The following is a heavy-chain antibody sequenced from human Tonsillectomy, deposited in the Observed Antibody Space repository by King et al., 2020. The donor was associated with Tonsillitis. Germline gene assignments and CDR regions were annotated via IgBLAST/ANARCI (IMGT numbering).Heavy chain of an antibody. J-gene: IGHJ3*02. CDR2: IYTSGSS. CDR1: DNSISSSSHY. D-gene: IGHD1-26*01. Sequence: QLQESGPGLVKPSQTLSLICTVSDNSISSSSHYWGWIRQPAGKELEWIGRIYTSGSSNYNPSLNSRVTMSVDTSKNQLSLILSSVTAADTAVYYCAREISGSPTYGSAFDIWGQGTMVTVS. CDR3: AREISGSPTYGSAFDI. V-gene: IGHV4-61*02.